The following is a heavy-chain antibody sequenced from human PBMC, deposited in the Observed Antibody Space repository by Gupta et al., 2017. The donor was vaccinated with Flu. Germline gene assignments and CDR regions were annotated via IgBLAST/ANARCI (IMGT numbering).Heavy chain of an antibody. CDR3: ARYVDTGRSGYSDDTFDI. CDR1: KFGNSSYL. D-gene: IGHD3-3*01. V-gene: IGHV3-7*01. CDR2: IKEDESEK. Sequence: ELRLVESGGGLVQSGGFMWVSCVACKFGNSSYLLSSEREARGKGLEWVASIKEDESEKYYLDSVKGRFTISRDNAKNSVYLQMSSLRAEDSAVYFCARYVDTGRSGYSDDTFDIWGQGTMVNVSS. J-gene: IGHJ3*02.